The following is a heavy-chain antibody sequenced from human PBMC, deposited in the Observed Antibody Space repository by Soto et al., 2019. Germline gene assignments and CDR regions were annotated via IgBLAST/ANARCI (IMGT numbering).Heavy chain of an antibody. CDR1: GFSFSNCG. Sequence: ESGGGVVQPGRSLRLSCAASGFSFSNCGMHWVRQAPGKGLEWVAAISSDGSDKYYSESAKGRFTISRDNSKNTLFLQMNSLRVEDTAVYYCVKGSEVARQELDYWGQGTLVTVSS. V-gene: IGHV3-30*18. CDR2: ISSDGSDK. D-gene: IGHD2-15*01. J-gene: IGHJ4*02. CDR3: VKGSEVARQELDY.